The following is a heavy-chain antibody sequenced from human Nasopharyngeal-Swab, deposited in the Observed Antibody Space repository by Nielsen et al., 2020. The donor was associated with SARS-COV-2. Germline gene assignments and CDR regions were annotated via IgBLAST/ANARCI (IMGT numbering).Heavy chain of an antibody. CDR2: VSPYNGDT. V-gene: IGHV1-18*01. Sequence: ASVKVSCKTSGYTFTTYGIGWVRQVAGQGLQWMGWVSPYNGDTNYAQSFQDRVTMTTDKSAGTAYMELRSLRSDDTAVYYCGRTTRRDGYTQDWGQGALVTVSS. CDR3: GRTTRRDGYTQD. J-gene: IGHJ4*02. D-gene: IGHD5-24*01. CDR1: GYTFTTYG.